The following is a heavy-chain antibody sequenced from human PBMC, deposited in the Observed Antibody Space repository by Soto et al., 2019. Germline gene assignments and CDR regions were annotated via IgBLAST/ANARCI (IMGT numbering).Heavy chain of an antibody. CDR3: AKADSRGGNDYYAMDV. CDR1: GFTFSSYG. V-gene: IGHV3-30*18. D-gene: IGHD6-13*01. CDR2: ISYDGSNK. Sequence: QVQLVESGGGVVQPGRSLRLSCAASGFTFSSYGMHWVRQAPGKGLEWVAIISYDGSNKYCADSVKGRFTISRDNSKNTRYLQMNSLRPEDTAVYYCAKADSRGGNDYYAMDVWGQGTTVTVSS. J-gene: IGHJ6*01.